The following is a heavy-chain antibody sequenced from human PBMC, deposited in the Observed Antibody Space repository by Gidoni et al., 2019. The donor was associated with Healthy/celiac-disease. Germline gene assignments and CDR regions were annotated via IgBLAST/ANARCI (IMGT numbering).Heavy chain of an antibody. Sequence: QVQLVESGGGVVQPGRSLRLSGAASVFNFSSYGMHWVRQAPGKGLEWVAVISYDGSNKYYADSVKGRFTISRDNSKNTLYLQMNSLRAEDTAVYYCAKDGQFGDYYDSSGQDYWGQGTLVTVSS. CDR3: AKDGQFGDYYDSSGQDY. CDR1: VFNFSSYG. D-gene: IGHD3-22*01. CDR2: ISYDGSNK. J-gene: IGHJ4*02. V-gene: IGHV3-30*18.